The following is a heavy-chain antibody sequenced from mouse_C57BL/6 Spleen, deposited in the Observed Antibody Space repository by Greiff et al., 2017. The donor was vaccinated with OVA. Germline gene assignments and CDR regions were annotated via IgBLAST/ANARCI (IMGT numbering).Heavy chain of an antibody. D-gene: IGHD1-3*01. CDR3: ARPQWPYAMDY. J-gene: IGHJ4*01. V-gene: IGHV5-12*01. CDR1: GFTFSDYY. Sequence: EVKLMESGGGLVQPGGSLKLSCAASGFTFSDYYMYWVRQTPEKRLEWVAYISNGGGSPYYPDTVKGRFTLSRDNAKNTLYLQMSRLKSEDTAMDYCARPQWPYAMDYWGQGTSVTVSA. CDR2: ISNGGGSP.